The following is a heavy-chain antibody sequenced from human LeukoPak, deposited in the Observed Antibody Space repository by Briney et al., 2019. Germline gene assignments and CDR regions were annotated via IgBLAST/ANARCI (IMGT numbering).Heavy chain of an antibody. CDR3: ARDNSVGDTAWWFDP. J-gene: IGHJ5*02. V-gene: IGHV1-8*02. CDR2: INPNSGGT. CDR1: GGTFSSYA. D-gene: IGHD1-26*01. Sequence: ASVKVSCKASGGTFSSYAISWVRQAPGQGLEWMGWINPNSGGTNYAQKFQGRLSLTRDMSTSTDYMELSSLRSEDTAVYYCARDNSVGDTAWWFDPWGQGTLVTVSS.